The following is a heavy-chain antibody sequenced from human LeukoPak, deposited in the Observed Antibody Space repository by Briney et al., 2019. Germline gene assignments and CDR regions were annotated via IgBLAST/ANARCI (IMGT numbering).Heavy chain of an antibody. D-gene: IGHD2-15*01. J-gene: IGHJ4*02. CDR1: AFTFSKYA. Sequence: GGSLRLSCAASAFTFSKYAMSWVRQAPGKGLEWVSGISGSGDRTWYADSAKGRFTISRDNAKNSLYLQMNSLRAEDTAVYYCARVAYCSGGSCHIGSPAPFDYWGQGTLVTVSS. CDR3: ARVAYCSGGSCHIGSPAPFDY. V-gene: IGHV3-23*01. CDR2: ISGSGDRT.